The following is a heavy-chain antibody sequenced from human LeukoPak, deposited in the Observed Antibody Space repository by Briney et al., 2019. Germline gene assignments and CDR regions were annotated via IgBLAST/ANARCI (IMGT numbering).Heavy chain of an antibody. V-gene: IGHV6-1*01. Sequence: SQTLSLTCAISGDIVSSNSAAWNWIRQSPSRGLEWLGRTYYRSKWYNDYAVSVKSRITINPDTSKNQFSLQLNSVTPEDTAVYYCAREYCSSTSCYPRDAFDIWGQGTMVTVSS. CDR1: GDIVSSNSAA. CDR2: TYYRSKWYN. CDR3: AREYCSSTSCYPRDAFDI. D-gene: IGHD2-2*01. J-gene: IGHJ3*02.